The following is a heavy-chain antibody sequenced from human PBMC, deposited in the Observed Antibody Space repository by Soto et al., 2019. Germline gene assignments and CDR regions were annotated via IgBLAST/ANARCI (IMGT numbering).Heavy chain of an antibody. Sequence: QTLSLTCAISMDSVSNNRATWNWIMQSPSGGLEWLGRTYYRSKWISDYAMSVKGRISINPDTSKNLVSLHLNFVTPEDTAVYYCARDPPDFNSGFDFWGQGTPVTVSS. J-gene: IGHJ4*02. CDR3: ARDPPDFNSGFDF. V-gene: IGHV6-1*01. D-gene: IGHD1-26*01. CDR2: TYYRSKWIS. CDR1: MDSVSNNRAT.